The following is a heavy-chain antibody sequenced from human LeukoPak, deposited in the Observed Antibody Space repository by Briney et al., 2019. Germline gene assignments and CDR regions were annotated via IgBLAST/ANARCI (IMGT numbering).Heavy chain of an antibody. D-gene: IGHD3/OR15-3a*01. CDR1: GYTFTSYG. J-gene: IGHJ6*03. V-gene: IGHV1-18*01. CDR2: ISAYNGNT. Sequence: ASVKVSCKASGYTFTSYGISWVRQAPGQGLEWMGWISAYNGNTNYAQKLQGRVTMTTDTSTSTAYMELRSLRSDDTAVYYCASRLNFDYYYYYMDVWGKGTTVTVSS. CDR3: ASRLNFDYYYYYMDV.